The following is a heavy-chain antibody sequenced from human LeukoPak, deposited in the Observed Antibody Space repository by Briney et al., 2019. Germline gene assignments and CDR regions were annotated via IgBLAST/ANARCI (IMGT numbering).Heavy chain of an antibody. Sequence: GSLRLSCATSGFTFSNYGMNWVRQAPGKGLEWVSYISSSSITIYYADSVKGRFTISRDSAKNSLFLQMNSLRDEDTAVYYCARDSGSGGSCCATDSWGQGTLVTVSS. D-gene: IGHD2-15*01. J-gene: IGHJ4*02. CDR2: ISSSSITI. CDR1: GFTFSNYG. V-gene: IGHV3-48*02. CDR3: ARDSGSGGSCCATDS.